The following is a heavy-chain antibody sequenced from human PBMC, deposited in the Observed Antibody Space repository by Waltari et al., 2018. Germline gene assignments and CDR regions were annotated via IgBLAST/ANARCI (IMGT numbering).Heavy chain of an antibody. J-gene: IGHJ3*02. CDR2: IYWNDYK. CDR3: AHRRQLLRVAAFDI. D-gene: IGHD2-15*01. V-gene: IGHV2-5*01. CDR1: GFSLSTSGVG. Sequence: QITLKESGPTLVKPTQTLTLTCTFSGFSLSTSGVGVGWIRQPPGKALEWRALIYWNDYKRYSPSLKSRLTTPKDTSKNQVVLTMTNMDPVDTATYYCAHRRQLLRVAAFDIWGQGTMVTVSS.